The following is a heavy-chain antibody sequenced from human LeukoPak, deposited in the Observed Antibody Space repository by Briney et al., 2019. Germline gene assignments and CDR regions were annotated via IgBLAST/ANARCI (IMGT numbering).Heavy chain of an antibody. J-gene: IGHJ4*02. CDR2: IIPIFGTA. Sequence: SSVKVSCKASGGTFSSYAISWVRQAPGQGLEWMGGIIPIFGTANYAQKFQGRVTITADESTSTAYMELSSLRSEDTAVYYCARGGRGVYSGYDWSYFDYWGQGTLVTVSS. CDR1: GGTFSSYA. V-gene: IGHV1-69*01. D-gene: IGHD5-12*01. CDR3: ARGGRGVYSGYDWSYFDY.